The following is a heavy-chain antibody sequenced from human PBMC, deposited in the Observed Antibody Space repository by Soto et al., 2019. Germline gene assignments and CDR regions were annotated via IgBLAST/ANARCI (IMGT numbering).Heavy chain of an antibody. Sequence: QVQLVQSGAEVKKPGASVKVSCKASGYTFTSYYMHWVRQAPGQGLEWMGIINPSGGSTSYAQKCQGRVTMTRDTSTSTVYMELSSLRSEDTAVYYCARDIAVAGAMYNFDYWGQGTLVTVSS. CDR1: GYTFTSYY. CDR2: INPSGGST. V-gene: IGHV1-46*03. D-gene: IGHD6-19*01. J-gene: IGHJ4*02. CDR3: ARDIAVAGAMYNFDY.